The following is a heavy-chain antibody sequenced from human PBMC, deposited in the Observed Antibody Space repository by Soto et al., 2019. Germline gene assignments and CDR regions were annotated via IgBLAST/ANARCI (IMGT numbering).Heavy chain of an antibody. V-gene: IGHV1-69*13. Sequence: SVKVSCKASGGTFSSYAISWVRQAPGQGLEWMGGIIPILGTANYAQKFQGRVTITADESTSTAYMELSSLRSEDTAVYYCARVSRRGGVVIYPWFDPWGQVTLVTVSS. CDR1: GGTFSSYA. CDR2: IIPILGTA. J-gene: IGHJ5*02. CDR3: ARVSRRGGVVIYPWFDP. D-gene: IGHD3-3*01.